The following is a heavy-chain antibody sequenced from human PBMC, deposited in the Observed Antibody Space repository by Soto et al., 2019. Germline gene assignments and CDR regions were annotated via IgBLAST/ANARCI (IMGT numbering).Heavy chain of an antibody. Sequence: QVHLVQSGAEVKKPGASVKVSCKASGYTLTDYYLHWVRQAPGQGLEWMGWINPNSGGTNFAQRFQDRATLTRDTSINTAYMELSSLRSDDTAVYYCARGTRGSGMYGGDYWGQGTLVTVSS. J-gene: IGHJ4*02. CDR2: INPNSGGT. V-gene: IGHV1-2*02. CDR1: GYTLTDYY. D-gene: IGHD3-10*01. CDR3: ARGTRGSGMYGGDY.